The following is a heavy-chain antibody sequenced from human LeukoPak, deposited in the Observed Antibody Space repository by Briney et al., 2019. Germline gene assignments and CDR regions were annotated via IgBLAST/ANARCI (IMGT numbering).Heavy chain of an antibody. CDR3: ASRITGTTPGWEFDP. CDR2: IIPIFGTA. J-gene: IGHJ5*02. V-gene: IGHV1-69*13. Sequence: AASVKVSCKASGYTFTAYYMHWLRQAPGQGLEWMGGIIPIFGTANYAQKFQGRVTITADESTSTAYMELSSLRSEDTAVYYCASRITGTTPGWEFDPWGQGTLVTVSS. CDR1: GYTFTAYY. D-gene: IGHD1-20*01.